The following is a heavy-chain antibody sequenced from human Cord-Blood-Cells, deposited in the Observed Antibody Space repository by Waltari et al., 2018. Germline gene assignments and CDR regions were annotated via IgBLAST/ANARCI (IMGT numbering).Heavy chain of an antibody. CDR2: IKQDGSEK. Sequence: EVQLVESGGGLVKPGGYLRLSCAASGLSFSSYCMSLVRQAPGKGLEWVANIKQDGSEKYYVDSVKGRFTISRDNAKNSLYLQMNSLRAEDTAVYYCARDLYSSSWLFDYWGQGTLVTVSS. CDR3: ARDLYSSSWLFDY. D-gene: IGHD6-13*01. V-gene: IGHV3-7*01. J-gene: IGHJ4*02. CDR1: GLSFSSYC.